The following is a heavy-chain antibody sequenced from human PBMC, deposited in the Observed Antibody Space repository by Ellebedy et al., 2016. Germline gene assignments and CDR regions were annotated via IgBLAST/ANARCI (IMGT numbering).Heavy chain of an antibody. CDR3: ARGRKDYWSGQYYFDY. D-gene: IGHD3-3*01. J-gene: IGHJ4*02. CDR1: GGSISSYY. Sequence: SETLSLTCTVSGGSISSYYWSWIRQPPGKGLEWIGYIYYSGSNNYNPSLKSRVTISVDTSKNQFSLKLSSVTAADTAVYYCARGRKDYWSGQYYFDYWGQGTLVTVSS. CDR2: IYYSGSN. V-gene: IGHV4-59*01.